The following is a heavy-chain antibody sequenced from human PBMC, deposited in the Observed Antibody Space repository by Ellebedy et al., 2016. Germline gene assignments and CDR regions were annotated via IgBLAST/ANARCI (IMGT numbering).Heavy chain of an antibody. V-gene: IGHV1-3*01. J-gene: IGHJ5*02. CDR3: ARVPVAGNWFDP. CDR2: INAGNGNT. Sequence: ASVKVSCXPSGYTFTNYAIHWVRQAPGQRLEWMGWINAGNGNTKYSQNFQGRVTITRDTSASTAYMEVSSLRSEDTAVYYCARVPVAGNWFDPWGQGTLVTVPS. D-gene: IGHD6-19*01. CDR1: GYTFTNYA.